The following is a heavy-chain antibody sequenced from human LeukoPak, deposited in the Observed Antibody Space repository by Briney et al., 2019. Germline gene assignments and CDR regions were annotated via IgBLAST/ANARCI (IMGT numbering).Heavy chain of an antibody. CDR3: ARADRSGYFGNVVAFDI. CDR1: GGSINSGSYS. V-gene: IGHV4-61*02. J-gene: IGHJ3*02. D-gene: IGHD3-22*01. CDR2: IHNSGST. Sequence: SQTLSLTCTVSGGSINSGSYSWTWIRQPAGKGLEWIGRIHNSGSTDYTPSLKSRVTTLIDTSKNQFFLKLISVTAADTAVYYCARADRSGYFGNVVAFDIWGQGTMVTVSA.